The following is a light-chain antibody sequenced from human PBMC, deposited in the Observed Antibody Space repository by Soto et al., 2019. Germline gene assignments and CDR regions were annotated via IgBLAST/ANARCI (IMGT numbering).Light chain of an antibody. CDR3: AAWDDSLNGVV. Sequence: QSVLTQPPSASGTPGQRVTISCSGSSSNIGSKTVNWYQQLPGTAPKLLIYRNDQRPSGVPDRFSGSKSGTSASLAISGLQSEDEADYYCAAWDDSLNGVVFGGGTKVTVL. CDR2: RND. CDR1: SSNIGSKT. V-gene: IGLV1-44*01. J-gene: IGLJ2*01.